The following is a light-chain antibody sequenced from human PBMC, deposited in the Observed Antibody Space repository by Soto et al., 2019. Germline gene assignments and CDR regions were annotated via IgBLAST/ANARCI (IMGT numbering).Light chain of an antibody. CDR2: EVT. J-gene: IGLJ1*01. Sequence: QSALTQPPSASGSPGQSVSVSCTGTSSDVGGYNYVSWYQQHPGKAPRLLIYEVTQRPSGVPDRFSGSKSGNTASLTVSGLQAEDEADYYCSSYARSSNYVFGTGTKVTVL. V-gene: IGLV2-8*01. CDR1: SSDVGGYNY. CDR3: SSYARSSNYV.